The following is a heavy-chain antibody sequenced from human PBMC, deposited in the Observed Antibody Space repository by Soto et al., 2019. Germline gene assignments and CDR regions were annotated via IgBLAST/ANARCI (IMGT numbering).Heavy chain of an antibody. CDR1: GFTFSSYS. V-gene: IGHV3-21*04. D-gene: IGHD3-16*01. CDR2: ISSSSSYI. Sequence: PGGSLRLSCAASGFTFSSYSMNWVRQAPGKGLEWVSSISSSSSYIYYADSVKGRFTISRDNAKNSLYLQMNSLRAEDTAVYYCAKDMITFGEFDYWGQGTLVTVSS. CDR3: AKDMITFGEFDY. J-gene: IGHJ4*02.